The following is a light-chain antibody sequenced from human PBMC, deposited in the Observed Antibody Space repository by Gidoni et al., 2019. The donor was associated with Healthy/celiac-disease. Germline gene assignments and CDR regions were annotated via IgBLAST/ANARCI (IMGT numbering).Light chain of an antibody. V-gene: IGLV1-44*01. CDR3: AAWDDSLNGPIVV. CDR1: SSNIGSNT. CDR2: SNN. J-gene: IGLJ2*01. Sequence: QSVLTQPPSASGTPVQRVTISCSGSSSNIGSNTVNWYQQLPGTAPKLLIYSNNQRPSGVPDRFSGSKSGTSASLAISGLQSEDEADYYCAAWDDSLNGPIVVFGGGTKLTVL.